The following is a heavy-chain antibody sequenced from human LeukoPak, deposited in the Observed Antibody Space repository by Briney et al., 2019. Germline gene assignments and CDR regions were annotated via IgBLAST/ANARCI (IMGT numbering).Heavy chain of an antibody. CDR1: GFSFSSYW. V-gene: IGHV3-21*04. CDR3: ATGGQIREADY. Sequence: GGSLRLSCAASGFSFSSYWMSWVRHVPGKGLEWLSYISGRSNYINYADSVRGRFTISRDNAKNSLYLQMNSLRADDTAVYYCATGGQIREADYWGQGTLVTVSS. CDR2: ISGRSNYI. J-gene: IGHJ4*02. D-gene: IGHD3-10*01.